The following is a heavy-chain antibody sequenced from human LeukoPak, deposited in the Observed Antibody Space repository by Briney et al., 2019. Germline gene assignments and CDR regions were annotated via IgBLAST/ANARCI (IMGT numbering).Heavy chain of an antibody. CDR1: GYSFTSYW. J-gene: IGHJ4*02. V-gene: IGHV5-51*01. D-gene: IGHD3-10*01. CDR3: ARQWGRGSGSYLAY. Sequence: GGSLKISCKGSGYSFTSYWNAWVRQMPGKGLEWMVGIYPGDSDTTYSPSFQGQVTISADKSISTAYLQWSSLRASDTAMYYCARQWGRGSGSYLAYWGQGTLVTVSS. CDR2: IYPGDSDT.